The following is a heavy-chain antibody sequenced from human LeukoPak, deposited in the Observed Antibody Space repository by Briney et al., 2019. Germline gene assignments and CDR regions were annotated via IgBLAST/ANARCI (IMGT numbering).Heavy chain of an antibody. V-gene: IGHV3-7*01. Sequence: GGSLRLSCAASGFMLSSYWMSWVRQAPGKGLEWVANIKQDGSEKYYVDSVKGRFTISRDNAKNSLYLQMNSLRAEDTAVYYCARPLMYYYGSETYFWFDPWGQRTLVTVSS. J-gene: IGHJ5*02. CDR2: IKQDGSEK. CDR1: GFMLSSYW. D-gene: IGHD3-10*01. CDR3: ARPLMYYYGSETYFWFDP.